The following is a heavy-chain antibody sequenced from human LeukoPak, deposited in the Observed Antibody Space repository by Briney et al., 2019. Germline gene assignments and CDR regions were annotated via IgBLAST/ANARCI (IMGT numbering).Heavy chain of an antibody. V-gene: IGHV4-34*01. CDR2: INHSGST. CDR1: GGSFSGYY. Sequence: SETLSLTCAVYGGSFSGYYWSWIRQPPGKGLEWIGEINHSGSTNYNPSLKSRVTISVDTSKNQFSLKLSSVTAADTAVYYCARGRLRFLDSRFDHWGQGTLVTVSS. J-gene: IGHJ5*02. D-gene: IGHD3-3*01. CDR3: ARGRLRFLDSRFDH.